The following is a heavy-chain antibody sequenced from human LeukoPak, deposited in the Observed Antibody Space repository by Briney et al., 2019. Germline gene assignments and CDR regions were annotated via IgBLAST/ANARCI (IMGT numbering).Heavy chain of an antibody. CDR2: IYPRDGST. CDR1: GYIFTSNY. Sequence: ASVKVSCKASGYIFTSNYIHWVRQAPGQGLEWMGMIYPRDGSTSYAQRFQDRVTVTRDTSTSTVHMEPSGLRSEDTAVYYCARDQEGFDYWGQGTQVTVSS. V-gene: IGHV1-46*01. J-gene: IGHJ4*02. CDR3: ARDQEGFDY.